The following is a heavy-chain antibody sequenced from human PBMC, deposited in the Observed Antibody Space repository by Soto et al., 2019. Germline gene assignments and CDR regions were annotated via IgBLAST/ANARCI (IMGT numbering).Heavy chain of an antibody. D-gene: IGHD3-16*01. CDR3: AKGLGGIYQGYFDY. CDR1: GFTFSSYG. Sequence: QVQLVESGGGVVQPGRSLRLSCAASGFTFSSYGMHWVRQAPGKGLEWVAVISYDGSNKYYADSVKGRFTISRDNSKNTLYLQMNSLRAEDTAVYYCAKGLGGIYQGYFDYWGQGTLVTVSS. J-gene: IGHJ4*02. V-gene: IGHV3-30*18. CDR2: ISYDGSNK.